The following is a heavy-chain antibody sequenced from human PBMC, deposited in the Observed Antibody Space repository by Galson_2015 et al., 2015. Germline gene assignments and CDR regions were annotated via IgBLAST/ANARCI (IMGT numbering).Heavy chain of an antibody. CDR3: ARDSRMHTSEG. CDR2: ISSSSSYR. J-gene: IGHJ4*02. V-gene: IGHV3-21*01. Sequence: SLRLSCAASGFTFSSYSMNWVRLAPGTGLEWVSSISSSSSYRYYADSVKGRFTISRDNAKNSLYLLMNSLRDEDTAVYYCARDSRMHTSEGRGQGPRVTRSS. CDR1: GFTFSSYS.